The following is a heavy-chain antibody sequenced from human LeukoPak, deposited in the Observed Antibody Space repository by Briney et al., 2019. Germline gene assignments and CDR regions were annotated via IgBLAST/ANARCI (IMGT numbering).Heavy chain of an antibody. CDR2: MNPNSGNT. CDR1: GYTFTSYD. D-gene: IGHD2-15*01. CDR3: ARGRYCSGGSCYGRRPKPYYFDY. J-gene: IGHJ4*02. V-gene: IGHV1-8*03. Sequence: GASVTVSCKASGYTFTSYDINWVRQAPGQGLEWMGWMNPNSGNTGYAQKFQGRVTITRNTSISTAYMELSSLRSEDTAVYYCARGRYCSGGSCYGRRPKPYYFDYWGQGTLVTVSS.